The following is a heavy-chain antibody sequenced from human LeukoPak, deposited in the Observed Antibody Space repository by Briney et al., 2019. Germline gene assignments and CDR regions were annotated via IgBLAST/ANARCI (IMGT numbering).Heavy chain of an antibody. CDR1: GFSFSVNW. CDR3: AKEGY. J-gene: IGHJ4*02. Sequence: PGGSLRLSCAASGFSFSVNWMSWVRQAPGKGPEWVASIKQDGSEKYYVDSVSGRFTISRDNAKNSLYLQMNSLRAEDTAVYCCAKEGYWGQGTLVTVSS. CDR2: IKQDGSEK. V-gene: IGHV3-7*01.